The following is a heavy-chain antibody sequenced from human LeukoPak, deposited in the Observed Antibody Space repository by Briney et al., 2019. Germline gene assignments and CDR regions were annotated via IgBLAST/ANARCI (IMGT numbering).Heavy chain of an antibody. D-gene: IGHD3-16*01. CDR1: GYTFTGYY. CDR3: ARFRLVLGSNNTGNNYNAEVMDV. Sequence: AASVKVSCKASGYTFTGYYMHWVRQAPGQGLEWMGWINPNSGGTNYAQKFQGRVTMTRDTSISTAYMELSRLRSDDTAVYYCARFRLVLGSNNTGNNYNAEVMDVGGQGPT. J-gene: IGHJ6*02. CDR2: INPNSGGT. V-gene: IGHV1-2*02.